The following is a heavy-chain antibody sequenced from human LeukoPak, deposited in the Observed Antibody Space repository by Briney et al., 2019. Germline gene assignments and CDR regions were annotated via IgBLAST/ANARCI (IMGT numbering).Heavy chain of an antibody. Sequence: SVKVSCKASGGTFSSYAINWVRQAPGQGLEWRGGIIPIFGTANYAQKFQGRVTITADESTSTAYMELSSLRSEDTAVYYCARDPQFLEWLYYFQYWGQGTLVIVSS. CDR3: ARDPQFLEWLYYFQY. CDR2: IIPIFGTA. D-gene: IGHD3-3*01. CDR1: GGTFSSYA. J-gene: IGHJ4*02. V-gene: IGHV1-69*01.